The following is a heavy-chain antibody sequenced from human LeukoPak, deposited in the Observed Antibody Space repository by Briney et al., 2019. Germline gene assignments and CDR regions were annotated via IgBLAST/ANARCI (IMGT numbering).Heavy chain of an antibody. CDR2: IKQDGSEI. J-gene: IGHJ4*02. V-gene: IGHV3-7*01. D-gene: IGHD1-26*01. CDR3: AKGSGTYAFDY. Sequence: PGGSLRLSCAASGFTFSNYRMTWVRQAPGKGLEWVAKIKQDGSEIYYVDSVTGRFTISRDNAKNSVFLQMNSLRAEDTAVYYCAKGSGTYAFDYWGQGTLVTVSS. CDR1: GFTFSNYR.